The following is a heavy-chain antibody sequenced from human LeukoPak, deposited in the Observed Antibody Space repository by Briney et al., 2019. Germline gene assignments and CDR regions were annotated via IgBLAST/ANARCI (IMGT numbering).Heavy chain of an antibody. CDR3: AKDQGRGMWFGELRWFDP. Sequence: GGSLRLSCAASGFTFSSYAMSWVRQAPGKGLEWVSAISGSGGSTYYADSVKGRFTISRDNSKNTLYLQMNSLRAEDTAIYFCAKDQGRGMWFGELRWFDPWGQGTLVTVSS. CDR1: GFTFSSYA. CDR2: ISGSGGST. V-gene: IGHV3-23*01. J-gene: IGHJ5*02. D-gene: IGHD3-10*01.